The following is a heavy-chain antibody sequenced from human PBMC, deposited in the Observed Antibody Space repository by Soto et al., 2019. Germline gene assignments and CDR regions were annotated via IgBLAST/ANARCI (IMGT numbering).Heavy chain of an antibody. CDR1: GYTFTGYY. J-gene: IGHJ4*02. CDR2: INPNSGGT. Sequence: QVQLVQSGAEVKKPGASVKVSCKASGYTFTGYYMHWVRQAPGQGLEGMGWINPNSGGTNYAQKVQGWVTMTRDTYISKAYMELSRMRSDDTAVYYCARDSGYDDVFDYWGQGTLVTVSS. D-gene: IGHD5-12*01. V-gene: IGHV1-2*04. CDR3: ARDSGYDDVFDY.